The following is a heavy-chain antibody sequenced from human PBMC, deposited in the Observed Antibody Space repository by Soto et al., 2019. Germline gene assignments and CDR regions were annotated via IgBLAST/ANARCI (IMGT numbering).Heavy chain of an antibody. D-gene: IGHD2-15*01. V-gene: IGHV3-15*01. Sequence: EVQLVESGGGLVKPGGSLRLSCAASGFTFSNAWMSWVRQAPGKGLEWVGRIKSKTDGGTTDYAAPVKGRFTISRDDSKNTLYLQMNSLKTEDTAVYYCTTGPLGYCSGGSCYQDKYYYYMDVWGKGTTVTVSS. CDR3: TTGPLGYCSGGSCYQDKYYYYMDV. CDR2: IKSKTDGGTT. J-gene: IGHJ6*03. CDR1: GFTFSNAW.